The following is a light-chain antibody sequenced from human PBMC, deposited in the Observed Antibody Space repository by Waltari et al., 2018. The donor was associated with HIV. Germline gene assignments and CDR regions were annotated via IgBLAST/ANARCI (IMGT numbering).Light chain of an antibody. J-gene: IGLJ2*01. CDR3: AAWNDSLNGQVV. V-gene: IGLV1-44*01. CDR2: GNK. CDR1: SSNIGSNT. Sequence: QSVLTQPPSASGTPGQRVTISCSGSSSNIGSNTVNWYQQYPGTAPKLIIYGNKKRPSGVPDRFSGSKSGTSASLAISGLQSEDEADYYCAAWNDSLNGQVVFGGGTKLTVL.